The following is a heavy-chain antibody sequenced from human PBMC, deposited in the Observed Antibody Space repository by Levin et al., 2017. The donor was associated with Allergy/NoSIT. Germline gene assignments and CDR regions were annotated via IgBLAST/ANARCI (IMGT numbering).Heavy chain of an antibody. J-gene: IGHJ4*02. CDR2: IDWDDDK. D-gene: IGHD6-6*01. CDR3: ARIISSSWYFDY. CDR1: GFSLTTSGMC. V-gene: IGHV2-70*16. Sequence: TLSLTCTFSGFSLTTSGMCVGWIRQPPGKALEWLARIDWDDDKFYSTSLKTRLTISKDTSKNQVVLTMTNMDLVDTATYYCARIISSSWYFDYWGQGTLVTVSS.